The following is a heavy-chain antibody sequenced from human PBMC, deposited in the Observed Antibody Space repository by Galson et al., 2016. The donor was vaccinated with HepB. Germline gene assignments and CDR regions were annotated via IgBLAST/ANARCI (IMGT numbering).Heavy chain of an antibody. V-gene: IGHV3-23*01. CDR2: ISGSGGDT. J-gene: IGHJ4*02. D-gene: IGHD6-19*01. CDR1: GFTFSSYV. Sequence: SLRLSCAASGFTFSSYVMSWVRQAPGKGLEWVSTISGSGGDTYYADSVKGRITIYRDNSKNTPHLHMNSLRADDTALYYCVKDAPFRQQWLVLVNWGQGTLVTVSS. CDR3: VKDAPFRQQWLVLVN.